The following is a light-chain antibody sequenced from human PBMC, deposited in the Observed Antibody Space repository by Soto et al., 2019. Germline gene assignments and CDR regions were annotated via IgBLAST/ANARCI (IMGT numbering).Light chain of an antibody. CDR2: DSS. V-gene: IGKV3-15*01. Sequence: EIVLTQSPAALSVSPGERVTLSCRASQGIGSTLAWYQQKPGQTPRLLIYDSSTRAIGIPTRFTGSRSGTEFTLTFNGLQSEDFAVYYCQRYNNWPLTFGGGTKVEIK. CDR1: QGIGST. J-gene: IGKJ4*01. CDR3: QRYNNWPLT.